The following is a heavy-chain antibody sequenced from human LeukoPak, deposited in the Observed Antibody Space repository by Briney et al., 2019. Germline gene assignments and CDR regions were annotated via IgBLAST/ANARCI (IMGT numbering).Heavy chain of an antibody. CDR2: INHSGST. D-gene: IGHD2-2*03. CDR1: GGSFSGYY. V-gene: IGHV4-34*01. Sequence: SETLSLTCAVYGGSFSGYYWSWIRQPPGKGREWIGEINHSGSTNYNPSLKSRVTISVDTSKNQFSLKLSSVTAADTAVYYCARALGIVVVPAAILYWYFDLWGRGTLVTVSS. CDR3: ARALGIVVVPAAILYWYFDL. J-gene: IGHJ2*01.